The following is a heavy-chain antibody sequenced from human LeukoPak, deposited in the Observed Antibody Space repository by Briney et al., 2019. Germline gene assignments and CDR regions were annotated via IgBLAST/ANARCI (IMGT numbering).Heavy chain of an antibody. Sequence: GGSLRLSCAAPGFTFSKYWMLWVRQAPGKGLESVSRINTDGTDTTYADSVKGRFTVPRDNADNTMFLQMNSVRDEDTAVYYCATKQWLAPPPDSWGQGTPVTVSS. CDR2: INTDGTDT. V-gene: IGHV3-74*01. D-gene: IGHD6-19*01. CDR3: ATKQWLAPPPDS. J-gene: IGHJ4*02. CDR1: GFTFSKYW.